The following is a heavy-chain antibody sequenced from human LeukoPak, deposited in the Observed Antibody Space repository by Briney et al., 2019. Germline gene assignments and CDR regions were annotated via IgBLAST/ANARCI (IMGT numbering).Heavy chain of an antibody. Sequence: SETLSLTCTVSGGSISSYYWSWIRQPPGKGLEGSGYIYYSGSTNYNPSLKSRVTISVDTSKNQFSLKLSSVTAADTAVYYCARAISYFDYWGQGTLVTVSS. CDR3: ARAISYFDY. CDR2: IYYSGST. D-gene: IGHD3-3*01. CDR1: GGSISSYY. J-gene: IGHJ4*02. V-gene: IGHV4-59*01.